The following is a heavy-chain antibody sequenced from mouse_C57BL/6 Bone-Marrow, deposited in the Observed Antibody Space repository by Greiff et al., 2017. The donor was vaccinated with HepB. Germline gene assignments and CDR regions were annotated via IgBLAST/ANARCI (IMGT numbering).Heavy chain of an antibody. J-gene: IGHJ1*03. D-gene: IGHD1-1*01. CDR1: GFNIKDYY. CDR3: AVLTTVVATDWYFDV. CDR2: IDPEDGET. V-gene: IGHV14-2*01. Sequence: EVKLMESGAELVKPGASVKLSCTASGFNIKDYYMHWVKQRTEQGLEWIGRIDPEDGETKYAPKFQGKATITADTSSNTAYLQLSSLTSEDTAVYYCAVLTTVVATDWYFDVWGTGTTVTVSS.